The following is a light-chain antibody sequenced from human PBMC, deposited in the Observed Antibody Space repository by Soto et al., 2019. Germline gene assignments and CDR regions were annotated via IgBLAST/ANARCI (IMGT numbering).Light chain of an antibody. V-gene: IGKV4-1*01. Sequence: DIVMTQSPDSLAVSLGERATINCKSSQSVLYSSNNKNYLAWYQQKPGQPPKLLIYWASTRESGVPDRFSGIGSGSYFSLTISCLQADDVTVYSRQQNYSTPLTFGGRTKVEIK. CDR1: QSVLYSSNNKNY. CDR3: QQNYSTPLT. CDR2: WAS. J-gene: IGKJ4*01.